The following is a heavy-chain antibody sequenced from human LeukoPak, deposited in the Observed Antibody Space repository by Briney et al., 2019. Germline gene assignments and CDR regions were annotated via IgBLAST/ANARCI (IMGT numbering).Heavy chain of an antibody. J-gene: IGHJ3*02. CDR3: AREKNDFWSGPIDAFDI. D-gene: IGHD3-3*01. CDR2: IYYTGST. V-gene: IGHV4-59*01. CDR1: GGSMTSYY. Sequence: SETLSLTCTVSGGSMTSYYWSWIRQPPGKGLEWIGYIYYTGSTNYNPSLKSRVNISVDTSKNQFSLNLSSVTAADTAVYYCAREKNDFWSGPIDAFDIWGQGTMVTVSS.